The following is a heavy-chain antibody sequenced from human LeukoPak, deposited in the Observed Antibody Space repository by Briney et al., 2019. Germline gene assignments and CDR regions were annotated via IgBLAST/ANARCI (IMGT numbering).Heavy chain of an antibody. CDR2: ISSSSSYI. Sequence: GGSLRLSCAASGFTFSSYSMNWVRQAPGKGLEWVSSISSSSSYIYYADSVKGRFTISRDNAKNSLYLQVNSLRAEDTAVYYCARGHIVVVVAAPDYWGQGTLVTVSS. V-gene: IGHV3-21*01. CDR3: ARGHIVVVVAAPDY. CDR1: GFTFSSYS. J-gene: IGHJ4*02. D-gene: IGHD2-15*01.